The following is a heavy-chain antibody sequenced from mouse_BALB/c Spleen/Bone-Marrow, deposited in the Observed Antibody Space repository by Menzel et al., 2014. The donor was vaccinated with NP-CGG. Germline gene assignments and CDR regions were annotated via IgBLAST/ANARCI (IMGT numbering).Heavy chain of an antibody. D-gene: IGHD1-2*01. V-gene: IGHV4-1*02. CDR1: GFDFSRYW. J-gene: IGHJ2*01. Sequence: EVKLVESGGGLVQPGGSLKLSCTASGFDFSRYWMSWVRQAPGKGLQWIGEINPESSAINYTPSLKDKFIISRDNAKNTLYLQMSKVRSEDTALYYCARLTYYGLSDYWGQGTTFTVSS. CDR3: ARLTYYGLSDY. CDR2: INPESSAI.